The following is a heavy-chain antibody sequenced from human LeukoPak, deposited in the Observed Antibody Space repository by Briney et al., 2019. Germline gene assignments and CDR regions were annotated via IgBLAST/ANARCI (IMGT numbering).Heavy chain of an antibody. CDR2: IGSSPTYT. J-gene: IGHJ4*02. CDR1: GFSFSTYS. Sequence: PGGSLRLSCAASGFSFSTYSMNWVRQAPGKGLEWVSSIGSSPTYTFYAASVKGRFTISRDNAKNSLFLQMNGLTAEDTAVYYCTRDPSDYWGQGTLVTVSS. V-gene: IGHV3-21*06. CDR3: TRDPSDY.